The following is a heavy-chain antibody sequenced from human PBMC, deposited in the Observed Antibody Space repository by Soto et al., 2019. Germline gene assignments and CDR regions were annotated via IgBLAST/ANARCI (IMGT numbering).Heavy chain of an antibody. J-gene: IGHJ5*02. D-gene: IGHD3-22*01. CDR1: GASVSSDDYY. Sequence: SETLSLTCTVSGASVSSDDYYWNWIRQHPGKGLEWIGYISYRGGTYYNPSLKSRVIVSVDTSKNQFSLILSSVTAADTAVYYCASTYYYDSSGYYTFDPWGRGTLVTVSS. V-gene: IGHV4-31*03. CDR3: ASTYYYDSSGYYTFDP. CDR2: ISYRGGT.